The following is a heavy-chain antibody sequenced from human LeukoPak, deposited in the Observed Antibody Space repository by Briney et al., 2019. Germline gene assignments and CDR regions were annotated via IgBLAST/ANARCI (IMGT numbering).Heavy chain of an antibody. Sequence: GGSMRLSCAASGFTFNNYAMHWVRQAPGEGLEWVAVISRDGTLQYYADSVKGRLTISRDNSQNTLYLHMNSLSTEDTALYYCARAVPAPGTPENAFDIWGQGTMVTVSS. CDR1: GFTFNNYA. CDR3: ARAVPAPGTPENAFDI. D-gene: IGHD6-13*01. CDR2: ISRDGTLQ. J-gene: IGHJ3*02. V-gene: IGHV3-30*04.